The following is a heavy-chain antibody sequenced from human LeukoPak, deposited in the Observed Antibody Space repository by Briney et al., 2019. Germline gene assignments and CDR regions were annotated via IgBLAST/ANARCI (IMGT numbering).Heavy chain of an antibody. CDR2: RWYDGSNK. CDR3: AKEDEHYYDSSGYSYFDY. J-gene: IGHJ4*02. V-gene: IGHV3-33*06. Sequence: PGGSLRLSXAASGFTFSSYGMHWVGQAPGKGLEWVAVRWYDGSNKYYVDSVKGRFTISRDNSKNTLYLQMNSLRAEDTAVYYCAKEDEHYYDSSGYSYFDYWGQGTLVTVSS. CDR1: GFTFSSYG. D-gene: IGHD3-22*01.